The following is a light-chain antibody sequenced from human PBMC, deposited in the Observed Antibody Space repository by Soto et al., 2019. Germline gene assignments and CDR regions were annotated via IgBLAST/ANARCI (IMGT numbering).Light chain of an antibody. V-gene: IGKV1-33*01. CDR2: DAS. CDR1: QNINNY. J-gene: IGKJ5*01. CDR3: QQYENLPT. Sequence: SRMPQSPASLSTTVGGRVTITCQASQNINNYLNWYQQKPGRAPKLLIYDASNLEAGVPSRFRGSGSGTDFTFTISRLQPEDIATYYCQQYENLPTFGQGTRLEIK.